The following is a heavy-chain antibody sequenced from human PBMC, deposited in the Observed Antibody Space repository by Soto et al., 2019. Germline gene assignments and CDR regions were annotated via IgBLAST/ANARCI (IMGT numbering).Heavy chain of an antibody. J-gene: IGHJ5*02. CDR1: GFSLSTSGVG. Sequence: SGPTLVNPTQTLTLTCTFSGFSLSTSGVGVGWIRQPPGKALEWLALIYWDDDKRYSPSLKSRLTITKDTSKNQVVLTMTNMDPVDTATYYCAYLTFTICGVDNWFDPWGQGTLVTVAS. CDR3: AYLTFTICGVDNWFDP. V-gene: IGHV2-5*02. D-gene: IGHD3-3*01. CDR2: IYWDDDK.